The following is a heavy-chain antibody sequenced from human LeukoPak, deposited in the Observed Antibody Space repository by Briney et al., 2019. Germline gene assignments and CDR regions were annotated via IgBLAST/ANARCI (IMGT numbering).Heavy chain of an antibody. J-gene: IGHJ4*02. V-gene: IGHV3-48*01. D-gene: IGHD6-19*01. CDR1: GFTFSSYS. Sequence: GGSLRLSCAASGFTFSSYSMNWVRLAPGKGLEWVSYISSSSSTIYYADSVKGRFTISRDNAKNSLYLQMNSLRAEDTAVYYCATEPVAQPFDYWGQGTLVTVSS. CDR3: ATEPVAQPFDY. CDR2: ISSSSSTI.